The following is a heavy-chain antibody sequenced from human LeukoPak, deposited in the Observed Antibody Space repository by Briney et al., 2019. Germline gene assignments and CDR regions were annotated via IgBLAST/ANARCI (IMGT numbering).Heavy chain of an antibody. Sequence: GESLRLSCAASGFTFSTYNMNWVRQAPGEGLEWVSSITSSSSYIYYADSVKGRFTISRDNAKNSLYLQMNNLRDEDTAVYYCARDPYSGSYGDYYYYYMDVWGKGTTVTISS. CDR1: GFTFSTYN. V-gene: IGHV3-21*01. CDR2: ITSSSSYI. CDR3: ARDPYSGSYGDYYYYYMDV. D-gene: IGHD1-26*01. J-gene: IGHJ6*03.